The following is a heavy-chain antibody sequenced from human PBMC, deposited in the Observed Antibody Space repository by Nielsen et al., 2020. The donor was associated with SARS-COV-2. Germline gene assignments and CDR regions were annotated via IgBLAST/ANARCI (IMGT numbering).Heavy chain of an antibody. Sequence: ASVKVSCKASGGTFSSYAISWVRQAPGKGLEWMGGFDPEDGETIYAQKFQGRVTMTEDTSTDTAYMELSSLRSEDTAVYYCATAGIAVAYYFDYWGQGTLVTVSS. J-gene: IGHJ4*02. D-gene: IGHD6-19*01. CDR2: FDPEDGET. V-gene: IGHV1-24*01. CDR1: GGTFSSYA. CDR3: ATAGIAVAYYFDY.